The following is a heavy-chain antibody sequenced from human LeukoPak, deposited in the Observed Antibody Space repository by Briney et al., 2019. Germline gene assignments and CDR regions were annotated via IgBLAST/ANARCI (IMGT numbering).Heavy chain of an antibody. D-gene: IGHD3-10*01. CDR1: GGSFSGYY. Sequence: PSETLSLTCAVYGGSFSGYYWSWIRQPPGKGLEWIGEINHSGSTYYNPSLKSRVTISVDTSKNQFSLKLSSVTAADTAVYYCARQKHANPSWLDYFDYWGQGTLVTVSS. CDR2: INHSGST. CDR3: ARQKHANPSWLDYFDY. V-gene: IGHV4-34*01. J-gene: IGHJ4*02.